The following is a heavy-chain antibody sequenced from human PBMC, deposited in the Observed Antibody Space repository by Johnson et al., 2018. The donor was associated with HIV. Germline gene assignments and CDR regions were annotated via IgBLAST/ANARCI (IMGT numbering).Heavy chain of an antibody. CDR3: ARDTGAPGWDTFDI. Sequence: QVQLVESGGGVVRPGGSLRLSCVVSGFKFDEHGMSWVRQAPGKGLEWVAVISYDGSNKYYADSVKGRFTISRDNSKKTLYLQMNSLRAEDTALYYCARDTGAPGWDTFDIWGQGTMVTVSS. CDR1: GFKFDEHG. CDR2: ISYDGSNK. J-gene: IGHJ3*02. V-gene: IGHV3-30*03. D-gene: IGHD7-27*01.